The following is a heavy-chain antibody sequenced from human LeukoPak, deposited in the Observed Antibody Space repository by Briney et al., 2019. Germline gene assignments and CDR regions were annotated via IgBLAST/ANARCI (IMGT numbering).Heavy chain of an antibody. CDR2: INHSGST. Sequence: SETLSLTCAVYGGSFSGYYWSWIRQPPGKGLEWIGEINHSGSTNYNPSLKSRVTISVDTSKNQFSLKLSSVTAADTAVYYCARGGLRYFDWSITRGGGYYYMDVWGKGTTATISS. CDR3: ARGGLRYFDWSITRGGGYYYMDV. CDR1: GGSFSGYY. J-gene: IGHJ6*03. D-gene: IGHD3-9*01. V-gene: IGHV4-34*01.